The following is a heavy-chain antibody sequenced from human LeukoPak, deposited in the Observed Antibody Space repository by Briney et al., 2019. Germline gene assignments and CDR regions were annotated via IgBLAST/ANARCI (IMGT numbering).Heavy chain of an antibody. J-gene: IGHJ6*03. V-gene: IGHV3-30*01. Sequence: GGSLRLSCEASGVSTSTYPMHWVRQAPGKGLAWVAVISSDGSHKYYADSVKGRFTISRDNSKNTLYLQIHSLRPEDTAVYYCARARMESVGYYYYMDVWGKGTTVTVSS. CDR1: GVSTSTYP. CDR2: ISSDGSHK. D-gene: IGHD1-1*01. CDR3: ARARMESVGYYYYMDV.